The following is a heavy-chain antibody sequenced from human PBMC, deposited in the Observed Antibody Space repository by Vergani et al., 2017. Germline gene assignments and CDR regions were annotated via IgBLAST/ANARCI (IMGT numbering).Heavy chain of an antibody. J-gene: IGHJ2*01. V-gene: IGHV3-9*01. Sequence: EVQLVESGGGLVKPGGSLRLSCAASGFTFDDYAMHWVRQAPGKGLEWVSGINWNSDSIAYADSVKGRFTISRDNAKNSLYLQMNSLRAEDTALYYCVKDIAASGNYWYFDLWGRGTLDTVSS. CDR2: INWNSDSI. CDR1: GFTFDDYA. D-gene: IGHD6-13*01. CDR3: VKDIAASGNYWYFDL.